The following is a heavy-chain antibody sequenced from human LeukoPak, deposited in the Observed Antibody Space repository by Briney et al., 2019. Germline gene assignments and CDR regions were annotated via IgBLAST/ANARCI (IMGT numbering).Heavy chain of an antibody. J-gene: IGHJ6*02. V-gene: IGHV3-23*01. CDR3: AKGHGYGLYGMDV. D-gene: IGHD5-12*01. CDR1: GFTFSSYA. Sequence: GGSLRLSCAASGFTFSSYAMSWVRQAPGKGLEWVSAISGSGGSAYYADSVKGRFTISRDNSKNTLYLQMNSLRAEDTAVYYCAKGHGYGLYGMDVWGQGTTVTVSS. CDR2: ISGSGGSA.